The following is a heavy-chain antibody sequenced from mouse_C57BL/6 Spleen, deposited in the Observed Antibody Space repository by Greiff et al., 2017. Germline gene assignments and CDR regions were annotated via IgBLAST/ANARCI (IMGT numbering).Heavy chain of an antibody. Sequence: VQGVESGPELVKPGASVKISCKASGYAFSSSWMNWVKQRPGKGLEWIGRIYPGDGDTNYNGKFKGKATLTADKSSSTAYMQRSSLTSEDSAVYFCARSGGSSYRVYFDYWGQGTTLTVSS. CDR2: IYPGDGDT. V-gene: IGHV1-82*01. CDR1: GYAFSSSW. CDR3: ARSGGSSYRVYFDY. D-gene: IGHD1-1*01. J-gene: IGHJ2*01.